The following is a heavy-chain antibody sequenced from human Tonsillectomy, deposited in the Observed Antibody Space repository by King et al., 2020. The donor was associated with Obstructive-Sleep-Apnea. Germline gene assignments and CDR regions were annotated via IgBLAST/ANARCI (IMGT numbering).Heavy chain of an antibody. D-gene: IGHD2-2*01. Sequence: VQLVESGGGLVQPGRSLTLSCAASGFIFDDYAMHWVRQPPGKGLEWVSSISWNSGSRGYADSVKGRFTISRDNAKNSLYLQMNSLRPEDTALYYCAKGLSGRWSGGYCSTPICCLAPWGQGTLVTVSS. CDR3: AKGLSGRWSGGYCSTPICCLAP. J-gene: IGHJ5*02. CDR2: ISWNSGSR. CDR1: GFIFDDYA. V-gene: IGHV3-9*01.